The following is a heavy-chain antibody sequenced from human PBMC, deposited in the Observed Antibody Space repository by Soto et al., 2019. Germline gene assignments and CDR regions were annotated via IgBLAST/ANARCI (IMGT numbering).Heavy chain of an antibody. CDR1: VGSISSDY. D-gene: IGHD3-22*01. CDR3: ARDYYDSSGYYFDY. V-gene: IGHV4-4*07. CDR2: IYTSGST. J-gene: IGHJ4*02. Sequence: SETLSLTCTVSVGSISSDYWSWIRQPAGKGLEWIGRIYTSGSTNYNPSLKSRVTMSVDTSKNQFSLKLSSVTAADTAVYYCARDYYDSSGYYFDYWGQGTLVTVSS.